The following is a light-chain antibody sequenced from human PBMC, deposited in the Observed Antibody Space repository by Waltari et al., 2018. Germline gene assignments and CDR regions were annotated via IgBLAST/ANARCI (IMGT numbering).Light chain of an antibody. CDR2: GAS. J-gene: IGKJ2*01. CDR3: QQYYFTPYT. V-gene: IGKV1-NL1*01. Sequence: DIQITQSPSPPSASSGDRTTTTSRASQGISNSLAWYQQKPGKAPKLLLYGASRLESGVPPRFSGSGSGTDYTLTISSLQPDDFATYYCQQYYFTPYTFGQGTKLDIK. CDR1: QGISNS.